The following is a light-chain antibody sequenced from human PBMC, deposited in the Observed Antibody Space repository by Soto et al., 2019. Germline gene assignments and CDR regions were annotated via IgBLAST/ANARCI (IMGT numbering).Light chain of an antibody. CDR1: QSISCY. CDR2: GAF. CDR3: QQSYSTVWT. J-gene: IGKJ1*01. Sequence: IRMTQSPSSFSASTGDRVTITCLASQSISCYLNWYQQKPGKAPKLLIYGAFNLQNGVPSRFSGSGSGTDFTLTISSLQPEDFATYYCQQSYSTVWTFGQGTKVDIK. V-gene: IGKV1-39*01.